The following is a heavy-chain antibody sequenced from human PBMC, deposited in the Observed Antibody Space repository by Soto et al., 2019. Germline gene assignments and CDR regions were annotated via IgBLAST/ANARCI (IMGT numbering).Heavy chain of an antibody. J-gene: IGHJ6*02. V-gene: IGHV1-18*04. D-gene: IGHD3-3*01. Sequence: ASVKVSCKASGYTFTSYGISWVRQAPGQGREWMGWISAYNGNTNYAQKLQGRVTMTTDTSTSTAYMELRSLISDDTAVYYCARDRYDFWRGYYLYYYYGMDVWGQGTTVTVSS. CDR1: GYTFTSYG. CDR3: ARDRYDFWRGYYLYYYYGMDV. CDR2: ISAYNGNT.